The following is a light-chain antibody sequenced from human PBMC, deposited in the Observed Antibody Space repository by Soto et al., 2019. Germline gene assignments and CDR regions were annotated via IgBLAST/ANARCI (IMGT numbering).Light chain of an antibody. CDR2: WAS. CDR3: QQYYSTPWT. V-gene: IGKV4-1*01. Sequence: DIVMTQSPDSLAVSLGERATINCKSSQSVLYSSNNKNYLDGYQQKPGQPPKLLIYWASTRESGVPDRFSGSGSGTDFTLTISSLQAEDVAVYYCQQYYSTPWTSGQGTKVEIK. CDR1: QSVLYSSNNKNY. J-gene: IGKJ1*01.